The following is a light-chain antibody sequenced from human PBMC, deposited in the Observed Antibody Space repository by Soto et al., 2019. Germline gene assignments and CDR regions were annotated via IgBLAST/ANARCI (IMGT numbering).Light chain of an antibody. CDR3: SSYTSSSTLDV. CDR1: SSDVGGYNY. Sequence: QSALTQPASVSGSPGQSITISCTGTSSDVGGYNYVSWYQQHPGKAPKLMIYEVSYRPSGVSNRFSGSKSGNTASLTISGLQAEDEADYYCSSYTSSSTLDVFGGGTQLTV. J-gene: IGLJ2*01. CDR2: EVS. V-gene: IGLV2-14*01.